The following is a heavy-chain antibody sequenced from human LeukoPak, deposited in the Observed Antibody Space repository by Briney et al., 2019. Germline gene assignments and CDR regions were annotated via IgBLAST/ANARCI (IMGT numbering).Heavy chain of an antibody. CDR2: MNPNSGNT. CDR1: GYTFTSYD. J-gene: IGHJ4*02. V-gene: IGHV1-8*03. CDR3: ARVENFMARGVIRY. D-gene: IGHD3-10*01. Sequence: ASVKVSCKASGYTFTSYDINWVRQATGQGLEWMGWMNPNSGNTGYAQKFQGRVTITRNTSISTAYMELSSLRSEDTAVYYCARVENFMARGVIRYWGQGTLVTVSS.